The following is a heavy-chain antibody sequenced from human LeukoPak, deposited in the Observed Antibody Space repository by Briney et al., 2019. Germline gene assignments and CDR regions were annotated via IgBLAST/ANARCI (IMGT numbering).Heavy chain of an antibody. D-gene: IGHD3-3*01. Sequence: SETLSLTCTVSGGSISSYYWSWIRQPAGKGLEWIGRIYTSGSTNYNPSLKSRVTMSVDTSKNQFSLKLSSVTAADTAVYYCARGGDFWSRILGLPWFDPWGQGTLVTVSS. V-gene: IGHV4-4*07. CDR3: ARGGDFWSRILGLPWFDP. CDR1: GGSISSYY. J-gene: IGHJ5*02. CDR2: IYTSGST.